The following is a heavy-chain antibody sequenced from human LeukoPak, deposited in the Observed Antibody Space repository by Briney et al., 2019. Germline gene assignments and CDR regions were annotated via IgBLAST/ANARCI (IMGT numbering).Heavy chain of an antibody. CDR2: INSPSGTI. J-gene: IGHJ4*02. Sequence: GGSLRLSCAASGFTFSSYSMNWVRQAPGKGLEWVSHINSPSGTIYYADSVKGRFTISRDNAKNSLYLQMNSLTAEDTAVYYCARGHYLDYWGQGTLVIVSS. CDR3: ARGHYLDY. CDR1: GFTFSSYS. V-gene: IGHV3-48*01.